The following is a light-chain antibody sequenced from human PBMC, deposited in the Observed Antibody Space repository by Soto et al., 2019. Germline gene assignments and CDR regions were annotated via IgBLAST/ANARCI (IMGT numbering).Light chain of an antibody. Sequence: VLTRPPSASGTAGEGGTISCKGSSSSIGTHTVNWYQQLPETAPKLLIYSNNQRPSGVPDRFSGSKSGTSASLAISGLQSEDEADYYCAAWDDSRNGVLFGGGTKVTVL. J-gene: IGLJ2*01. V-gene: IGLV1-44*01. CDR3: AAWDDSRNGVL. CDR2: SNN. CDR1: SSSIGTHT.